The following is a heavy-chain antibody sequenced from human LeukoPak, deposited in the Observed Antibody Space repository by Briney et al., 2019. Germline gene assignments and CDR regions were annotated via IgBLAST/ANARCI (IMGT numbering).Heavy chain of an antibody. CDR1: GFTFSTYA. V-gene: IGHV3-23*01. CDR2: ISRTVENT. CDR3: AKGGSSWSRFDY. J-gene: IGHJ4*02. Sequence: GGSLRLSCTASGFTFSTYAMNWVRQAPGKGLEWVSSISRTVENTYYADSVKGRFTISRDNSKNTLYLQMSSLRAEDTAVYYCAKGGSSWSRFDYWGQGTLVTVSS. D-gene: IGHD6-13*01.